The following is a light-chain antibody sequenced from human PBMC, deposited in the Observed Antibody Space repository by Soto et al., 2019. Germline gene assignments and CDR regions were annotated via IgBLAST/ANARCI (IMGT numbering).Light chain of an antibody. J-gene: IGKJ5*01. CDR2: DAS. CDR1: QTIDNT. CDR3: QQRHMWPIT. V-gene: IGKV3-11*01. Sequence: EIVMTQSPATLSLSPGERATLSCSAGQTIDNTLAWYQRKPGQAPRLLIYDASTRATGVPARFSGSGSGTDFTLTISSLEPEDSAVYYCQQRHMWPITFGQGTRLEIK.